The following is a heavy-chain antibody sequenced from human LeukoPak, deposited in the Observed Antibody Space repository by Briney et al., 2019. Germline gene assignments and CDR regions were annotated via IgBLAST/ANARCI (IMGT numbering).Heavy chain of an antibody. J-gene: IGHJ6*02. Sequence: ASVKVSCKASGYTFTSYGISWVRQAPGQGLEWMGWISAYNGNTNYAQKLQGRVTMTTDTSTSTAYMELRSLRSDDTAVYYCARVFYYDSSGYDYGMDVWGQGTTVTVSS. D-gene: IGHD3-22*01. CDR2: ISAYNGNT. CDR1: GYTFTSYG. V-gene: IGHV1-18*01. CDR3: ARVFYYDSSGYDYGMDV.